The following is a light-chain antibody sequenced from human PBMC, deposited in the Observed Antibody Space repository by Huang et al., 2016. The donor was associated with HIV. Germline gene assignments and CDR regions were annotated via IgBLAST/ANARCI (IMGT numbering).Light chain of an antibody. CDR3: QQYGSLPLT. CDR1: QTITNDY. V-gene: IGKV3-20*01. J-gene: IGKJ4*01. Sequence: EILLTQSPDTLSLSPGERLTLSCGASQTITNDYVAWYQQRPGLAPRLLIFGAFRRATGIPDRFTGGRSGTDFTLTINGLEPEDSAVYYCQQYGSLPLTFGGGTKVEI. CDR2: GAF.